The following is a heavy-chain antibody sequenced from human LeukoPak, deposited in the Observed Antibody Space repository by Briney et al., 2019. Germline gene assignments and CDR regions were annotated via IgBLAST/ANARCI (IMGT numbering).Heavy chain of an antibody. CDR3: ANGGVVGATTYFDY. V-gene: IGHV3-21*01. CDR1: GFTFSSYS. J-gene: IGHJ4*02. D-gene: IGHD1-26*01. Sequence: PGGSLSLSCAASGFTFSSYSMNWVRQAPGKGLEWVSSISSSSSYIYYADSVKGRFTISRDNAKNSLYLQMNSLRAEDAAVYYCANGGVVGATTYFDYWGQGTLVTVSS. CDR2: ISSSSSYI.